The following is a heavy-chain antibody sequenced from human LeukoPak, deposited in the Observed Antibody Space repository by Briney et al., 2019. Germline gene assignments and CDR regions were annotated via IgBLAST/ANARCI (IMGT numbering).Heavy chain of an antibody. D-gene: IGHD1-26*01. CDR3: AKDVRVGGGGMDV. Sequence: GGSLRLSCAASGFTFSDYAMSWVRQAPGKGLKWVSTISASGGNSYYADSVKGRFTISRDNSKNTVSLQMNSLRGEDTAVYYCAKDVRVGGGGMDVWGQGTPVTVSS. V-gene: IGHV3-23*01. CDR1: GFTFSDYA. J-gene: IGHJ6*02. CDR2: ISASGGNS.